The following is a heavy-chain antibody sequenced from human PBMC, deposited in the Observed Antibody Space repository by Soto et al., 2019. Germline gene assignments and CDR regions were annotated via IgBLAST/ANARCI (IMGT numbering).Heavy chain of an antibody. CDR2: IAHDGSEK. J-gene: IGHJ4*02. V-gene: IGHV3-7*03. Sequence: GGSLILSCAVSGFTFRSYWMSWVRQEPGRGLEWVATIAHDGSEKFYVDSVKGRFTISRDNSKNTVYLQMNSLRAEDTAVYFCAKLPQYETLTGYLNYFDYWGPGILVTVSS. CDR3: AKLPQYETLTGYLNYFDY. CDR1: GFTFRSYW. D-gene: IGHD3-9*01.